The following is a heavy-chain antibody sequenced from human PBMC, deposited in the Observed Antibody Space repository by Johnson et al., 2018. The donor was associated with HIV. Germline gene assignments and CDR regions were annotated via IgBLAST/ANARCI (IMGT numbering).Heavy chain of an antibody. Sequence: QVQLVESGGGVVQPGRSPRLSCAASGFTFSSYAMHWVRQAPGKGLEWVAVISYDGSNKYYADSVKGRFTISRDNSKNTLYLQMNSLRAEDTAVYYCARLPGYSSGWTLGAFDIWGQGTMVTVSS. CDR1: GFTFSSYA. D-gene: IGHD6-19*01. V-gene: IGHV3-30*04. CDR2: ISYDGSNK. CDR3: ARLPGYSSGWTLGAFDI. J-gene: IGHJ3*02.